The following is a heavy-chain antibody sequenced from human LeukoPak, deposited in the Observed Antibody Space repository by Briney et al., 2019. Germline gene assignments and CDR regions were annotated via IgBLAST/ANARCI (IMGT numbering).Heavy chain of an antibody. CDR2: IYSSGSI. V-gene: IGHV4-4*07. Sequence: SETLCLTCTVSGGSLSNYYWSWIRQPAGKGLEWIGRIYSSGSINYNPSLKSRVTMSVDTSKNQFSLKVSSVTAADTAIYYCARDLARDLPHWAQGTPVTVSS. J-gene: IGHJ1*01. CDR1: GGSLSNYY. D-gene: IGHD3-10*01. CDR3: ARDLARDLPH.